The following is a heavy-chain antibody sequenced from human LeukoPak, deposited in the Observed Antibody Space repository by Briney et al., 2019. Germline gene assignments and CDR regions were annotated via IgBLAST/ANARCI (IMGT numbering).Heavy chain of an antibody. D-gene: IGHD3-22*01. Sequence: SETLSLTCAVYGGSFSGYYWSWIRQPPGKGLEWIGEINHSGSTNYNPSLKSRVTISVDTSKNQFSLKLSSVTAADTAVYYCARGSSVDYYDNPYYYYYMDVWGKGTTVIVSS. J-gene: IGHJ6*03. CDR3: ARGSSVDYYDNPYYYYYMDV. V-gene: IGHV4-34*01. CDR1: GGSFSGYY. CDR2: INHSGST.